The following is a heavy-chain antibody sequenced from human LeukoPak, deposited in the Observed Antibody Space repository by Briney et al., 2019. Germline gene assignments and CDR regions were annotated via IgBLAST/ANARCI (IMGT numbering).Heavy chain of an antibody. V-gene: IGHV1-2*02. J-gene: IGHJ4*02. CDR3: ARDLSSTGYSSSWDLDY. D-gene: IGHD6-13*01. CDR2: INPNSGGT. Sequence: ASVKVSCKASGYTFTGYYMHWVRQAPGQGLEWMGWINPNSGGTNYAQKFQGRVTMTRDTPISTAYMELSRLRSDDTAVYYCARDLSSTGYSSSWDLDYWGQGTLVTVSS. CDR1: GYTFTGYY.